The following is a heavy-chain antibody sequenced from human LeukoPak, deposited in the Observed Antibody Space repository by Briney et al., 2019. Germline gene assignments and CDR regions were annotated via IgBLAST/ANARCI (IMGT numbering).Heavy chain of an antibody. Sequence: GGSLRLSCAASGFTFSSYAMSWVRQAPGKGLEWVSYISSSSSTIYYADSVKGRFTISRDNAKNSLCLQMNSLRAEDTAVYYCARGSVDYWGQGTLVTVSS. CDR2: ISSSSSTI. CDR1: GFTFSSYA. V-gene: IGHV3-48*01. CDR3: ARGSVDY. J-gene: IGHJ4*02.